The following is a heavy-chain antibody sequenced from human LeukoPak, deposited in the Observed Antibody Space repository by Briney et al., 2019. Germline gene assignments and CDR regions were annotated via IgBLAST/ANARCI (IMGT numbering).Heavy chain of an antibody. CDR2: SSAYNGNT. CDR3: ARGITMVRGVMEFDY. V-gene: IGHV1-18*01. Sequence: ASVKVSCKASGYTFTSYGISWVRQAPGQGLEWMGLSSAYNGNTNYAQKLQGRVTMTTDTSTSTAYMELRSLRSDDTAVYYCARGITMVRGVMEFDYWGQGTLVTVSS. J-gene: IGHJ4*02. CDR1: GYTFTSYG. D-gene: IGHD3-10*01.